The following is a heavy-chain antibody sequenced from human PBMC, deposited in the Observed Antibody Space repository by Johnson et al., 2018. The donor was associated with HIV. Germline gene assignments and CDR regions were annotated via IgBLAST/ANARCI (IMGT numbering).Heavy chain of an antibody. CDR1: GFTVSRNY. CDR3: AREGNYYDSSSHAFDI. D-gene: IGHD3-22*01. Sequence: VQLVESGGGLIQPGGSLRLSCAASGFTVSRNYMNWVRQAPGKGLEWVSGISGSGGRRYYADSAKGRFTISRDNSENTLYLQMNSLRAEDTAVYYCAREGNYYDSSSHAFDIWGQGTMVTVSS. J-gene: IGHJ3*02. CDR2: SGSGGRR. V-gene: IGHV3-66*03.